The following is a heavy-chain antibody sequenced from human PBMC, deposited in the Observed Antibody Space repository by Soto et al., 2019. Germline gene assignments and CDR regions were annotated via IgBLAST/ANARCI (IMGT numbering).Heavy chain of an antibody. D-gene: IGHD2-8*01. CDR1: GFTFSSYW. J-gene: IGHJ6*02. Sequence: ESGGGLVQPGGSLRLSCAASGFTFSSYWMSWVRQAPGKGLEWVANIKQDGSEKYYVDSVKGRFTISRDNAKNSLYLQMNSLKTEDTAVYYCARGLMVYAIENSYYYYGMDVWGQGTTVTVSS. CDR2: IKQDGSEK. V-gene: IGHV3-7*03. CDR3: ARGLMVYAIENSYYYYGMDV.